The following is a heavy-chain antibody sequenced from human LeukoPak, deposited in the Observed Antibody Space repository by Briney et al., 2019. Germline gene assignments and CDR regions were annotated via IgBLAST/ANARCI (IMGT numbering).Heavy chain of an antibody. D-gene: IGHD6-13*01. CDR1: GFAFADYA. V-gene: IGHV3-21*06. CDR3: ARDKPNFPAAKIDY. CDR2: ISYRSEYM. J-gene: IGHJ4*02. Sequence: GGSLRLSCAASGFAFADYAMNWVRQAPGKGLEWVSSISYRSEYMFYADSVKGRFTISRDNAKSALFLQMNSLGAEDTAVYYCARDKPNFPAAKIDYWGRGTLVTVSS.